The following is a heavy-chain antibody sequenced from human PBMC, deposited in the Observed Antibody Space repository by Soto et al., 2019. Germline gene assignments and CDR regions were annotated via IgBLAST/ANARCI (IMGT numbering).Heavy chain of an antibody. CDR1: GFTLSSYA. D-gene: IGHD3-22*01. Sequence: GGSLRLSCAASGFTLSSYAMSWVRQAPGKGLEWVSAISGSGGSTYYADSVKGRFTISRDNSKNTLYLQMNSLRAEDTAVYYCAKDPYYYDSSGPEWLDPWGQGTLVTVYS. V-gene: IGHV3-23*01. CDR2: ISGSGGST. CDR3: AKDPYYYDSSGPEWLDP. J-gene: IGHJ5*02.